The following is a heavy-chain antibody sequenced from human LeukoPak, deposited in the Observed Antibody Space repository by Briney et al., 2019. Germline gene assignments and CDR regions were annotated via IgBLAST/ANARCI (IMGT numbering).Heavy chain of an antibody. CDR2: INPSGGST. D-gene: IGHD2-8*01. CDR3: AREDVVLVDAVRYYYYGMDV. CDR1: GYNFIIYY. V-gene: IGHV1-46*01. J-gene: IGHJ6*02. Sequence: ASVKLSCKASGYNFIIYYRDWVRQAPGQGLEWMVIINPSGGSTSYAQKFQDRVTMSRDTSTSTVYMELRSLKSEDTAVYYCAREDVVLVDAVRYYYYGMDVWGQGTTVTVSS.